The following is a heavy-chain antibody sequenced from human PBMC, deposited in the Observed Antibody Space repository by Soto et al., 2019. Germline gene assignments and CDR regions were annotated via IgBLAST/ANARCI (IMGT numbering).Heavy chain of an antibody. CDR2: IYYSGST. Sequence: PSETLSLTCTVSGGSISSGGYYWSWIRQHPGKGLEWIGYIYYSGSTYYNPSLKSRVTISVDTSKNQFSLKLSSVTAADTAVYYCARVNRRSNAFDIWGQGTMVTVS. CDR3: ARVNRRSNAFDI. J-gene: IGHJ3*02. CDR1: GGSISSGGYY. D-gene: IGHD4-17*01. V-gene: IGHV4-31*03.